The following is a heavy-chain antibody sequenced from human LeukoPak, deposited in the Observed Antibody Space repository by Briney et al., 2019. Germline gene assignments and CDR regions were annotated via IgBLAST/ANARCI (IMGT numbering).Heavy chain of an antibody. Sequence: GGSLRLSCAASGFTFSSYGMHWVRQAPGKGLEWVAVIWYDGSNKYYADSVKGRFTISRDNSKNTLYLQMNSLSVEDTAVYYCARDRRRYDILTGHYNWFDPWGQGTLVTVSS. V-gene: IGHV3-33*01. CDR3: ARDRRRYDILTGHYNWFDP. J-gene: IGHJ5*02. CDR2: IWYDGSNK. CDR1: GFTFSSYG. D-gene: IGHD3-9*01.